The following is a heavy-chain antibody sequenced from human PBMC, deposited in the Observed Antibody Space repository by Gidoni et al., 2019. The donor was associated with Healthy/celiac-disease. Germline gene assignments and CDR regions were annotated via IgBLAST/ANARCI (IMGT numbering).Heavy chain of an antibody. CDR2: IYYSGST. CDR1: GGSISSSSYY. CDR3: ASPTVDPSLELRDYYYYMDV. J-gene: IGHJ6*03. V-gene: IGHV4-39*01. Sequence: QLQLQESGPGLVKPSETLSLTCTVSGGSISSSSYYWGWIRQPPGKGLEWIGSIYYSGSTYYNPSLKSQVTISVDTSKNQFSLKLSSVTAADTAVYYCASPTVDPSLELRDYYYYMDVWGKGTTVTVSS. D-gene: IGHD1-7*01.